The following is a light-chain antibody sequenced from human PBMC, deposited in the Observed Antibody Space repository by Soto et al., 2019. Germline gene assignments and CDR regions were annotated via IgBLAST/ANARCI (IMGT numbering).Light chain of an antibody. V-gene: IGKV1-5*01. CDR3: QQYNSFSLT. Sequence: DIQMTQSPSTLSASVGDRFTITFRATQSISNLLAWYQQKPGQDPKLLIYDASSLESGVPSRFSGSGSGTEFTLTISGLQPDDFASYYCQQYNSFSLTFGGGTKVDI. CDR1: QSISNL. CDR2: DAS. J-gene: IGKJ4*01.